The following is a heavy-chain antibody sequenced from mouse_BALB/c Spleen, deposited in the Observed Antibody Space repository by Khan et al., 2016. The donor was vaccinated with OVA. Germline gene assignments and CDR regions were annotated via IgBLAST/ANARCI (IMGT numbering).Heavy chain of an antibody. V-gene: IGHV1S137*01. CDR1: GYTFTDYS. CDR3: ALRDYFDY. J-gene: IGHJ2*01. CDR2: ISTDSVNT. Sequence: QVQLKQSGPELVRPGVSVKISCKGSGYTFTDYSMHWVKQSHAKSLEWIGVISTDSVNTNYNQKFKGKATLTVDKSSSTAYMELARMTSEDSAIFSCALRDYFDYWGQGTTLTVSS.